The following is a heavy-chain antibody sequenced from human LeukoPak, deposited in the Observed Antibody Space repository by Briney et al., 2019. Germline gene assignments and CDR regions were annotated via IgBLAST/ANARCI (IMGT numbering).Heavy chain of an antibody. J-gene: IGHJ6*03. V-gene: IGHV3-43*01. Sequence: PGGSLRLSCVASGFAFGRYSMNWVRQAPGKGLEWVSLISWDGGSTYYADSVKGRFTISRDNSKNSLYLQMNSLRTEDTALYYCAKASPQYYYYYMDVWGKGTTVTVSS. CDR2: ISWDGGST. CDR1: GFAFGRYS. D-gene: IGHD2-2*01. CDR3: AKASPQYYYYYMDV.